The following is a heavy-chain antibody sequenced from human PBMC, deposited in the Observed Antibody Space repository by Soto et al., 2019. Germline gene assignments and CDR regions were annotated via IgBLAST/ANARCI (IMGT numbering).Heavy chain of an antibody. D-gene: IGHD6-19*01. CDR3: ARSDGWDLNWFDS. V-gene: IGHV4-28*01. Sequence: PSETLSLTCAVSGYSISSSNWWGWIRQPPGKGLEWIGYIYYSGSTYYNPSLKSRVTLTTNTSITTAYMELSSLTSEDTAVYYCARSDGWDLNWFDSWGQGTLVTVPS. CDR1: GYSISSSNW. J-gene: IGHJ5*01. CDR2: IYYSGST.